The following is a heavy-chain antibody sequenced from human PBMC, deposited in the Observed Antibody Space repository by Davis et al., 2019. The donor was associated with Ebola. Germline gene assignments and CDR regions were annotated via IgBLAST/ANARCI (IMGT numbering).Heavy chain of an antibody. CDR2: IYYSGST. CDR3: ARGRLAYCSGGSCPRDFDY. D-gene: IGHD2-15*01. CDR1: GGSISSYY. J-gene: IGHJ4*02. V-gene: IGHV4-59*12. Sequence: SETLSLTCTVSGGSISSYYWSWIRQPPGKGLEWIGYIYYSGSTNYNPSLKSRVTISVDTSKNQFSLKLSSVTAADTAVYYCARGRLAYCSGGSCPRDFDYWGQGTLVTVSS.